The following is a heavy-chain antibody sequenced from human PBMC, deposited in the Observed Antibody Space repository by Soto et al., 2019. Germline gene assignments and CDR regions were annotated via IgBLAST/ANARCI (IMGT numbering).Heavy chain of an antibody. CDR1: GGSISSSSYY. V-gene: IGHV4-39*07. CDR2: IYYSGST. J-gene: IGHJ4*02. CDR3: ARTRGSTHDY. Sequence: SETLSLTCTVSGGSISSSSYYWGWIRQPPGKGLEWIGSIYYSGSTYYNPSLKSRVTISVDTSKNQFSLKLSSVTAADTAVYYCARTRGSTHDYWGRGTLVTVSS. D-gene: IGHD3-10*01.